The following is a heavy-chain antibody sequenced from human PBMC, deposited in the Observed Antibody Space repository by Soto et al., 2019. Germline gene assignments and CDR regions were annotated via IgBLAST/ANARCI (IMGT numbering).Heavy chain of an antibody. D-gene: IGHD3-22*01. CDR1: GGTFSSCA. V-gene: IGHV1-69*13. CDR3: ASTLVYYDSSGYTTALYGMDV. J-gene: IGHJ6*02. Sequence: ASVKVSCKASGGTFSSCAISWVRQAPGQGLEWMGGIIPIFGTANYAQKFQGRVTITADESTSTAYMELSSLRSEDTAVYYCASTLVYYDSSGYTTALYGMDVWGQGTTVTVSS. CDR2: IIPIFGTA.